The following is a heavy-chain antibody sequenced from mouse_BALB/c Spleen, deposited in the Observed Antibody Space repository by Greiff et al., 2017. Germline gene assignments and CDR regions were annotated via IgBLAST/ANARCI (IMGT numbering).Heavy chain of an antibody. D-gene: IGHD2-14*01. V-gene: IGHV1-74*01. CDR2: IHPSDSDT. J-gene: IGHJ4*01. CDR3: ARGGYETDAMDY. CDR1: GYSFTSYW. Sequence: VQLQQPGAELVRPGASVKLSCKASGYSFTSYWMNWVKQRPGQGLEWIGMIHPSDSDTRLNQKFKDKATLTVDKSSSTAYMQLSSPTSEDSAVYYCARGGYETDAMDYWGQGTSVTVSS.